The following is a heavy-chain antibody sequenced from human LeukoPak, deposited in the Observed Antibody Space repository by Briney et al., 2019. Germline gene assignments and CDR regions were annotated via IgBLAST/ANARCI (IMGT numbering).Heavy chain of an antibody. D-gene: IGHD3-10*01. Sequence: GRSLRLSCAASGFTFDDYAMHWVRQAPGKGLEWVSSISWSSGSIGYADSVKGRFTISRDSAKNSLYLQMNSLRTEDTALYYCAKDLYGSGSYWGQGTLVTVSS. CDR1: GFTFDDYA. CDR3: AKDLYGSGSY. CDR2: ISWSSGSI. V-gene: IGHV3-9*01. J-gene: IGHJ4*02.